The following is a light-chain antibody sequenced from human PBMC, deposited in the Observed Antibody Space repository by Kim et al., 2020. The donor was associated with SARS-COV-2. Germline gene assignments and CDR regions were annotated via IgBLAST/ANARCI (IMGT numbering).Light chain of an antibody. CDR2: YAS. Sequence: VTPKEKHTSTCRASQDITTKLHWYQKKPDQSPKLLIKYASQAVSGVPSRFSGSGSGTDFTLNINGLEAEDAATYFCHQSTSLPLTFGGGTKVDIK. V-gene: IGKV6-21*01. J-gene: IGKJ4*01. CDR3: HQSTSLPLT. CDR1: QDITTK.